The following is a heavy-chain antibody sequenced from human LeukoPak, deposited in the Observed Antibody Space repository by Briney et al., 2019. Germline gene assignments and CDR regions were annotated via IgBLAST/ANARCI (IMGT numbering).Heavy chain of an antibody. J-gene: IGHJ4*02. CDR3: ARDRSGAFDY. CDR2: ISTKGGST. Sequence: GGSLRLSCAASGFIFSNYAMYWVRQAPGKGPESVAAISTKGGSTSYADSVKDRMTISRDDSKNTLFPQMGSLTTDDMGLYFCARDRSGAFDYWGQGTLVTVSS. D-gene: IGHD6-19*01. V-gene: IGHV3-64*02. CDR1: GFIFSNYA.